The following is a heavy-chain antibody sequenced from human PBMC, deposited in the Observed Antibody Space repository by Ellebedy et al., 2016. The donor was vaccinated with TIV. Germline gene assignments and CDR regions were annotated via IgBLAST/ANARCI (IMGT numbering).Heavy chain of an antibody. J-gene: IGHJ4*02. V-gene: IGHV3-9*01. Sequence: SLKISCAASGFTFDDYAMHWVRQGPGKGLEWVSGISWNSGSIGYAESVKGRFSISRDNAKNSLYLQMNSLRPEDTALYYCARASLEYYGSGKWGPFDYWGQGILATVSS. CDR2: ISWNSGSI. D-gene: IGHD3-10*01. CDR3: ARASLEYYGSGKWGPFDY. CDR1: GFTFDDYA.